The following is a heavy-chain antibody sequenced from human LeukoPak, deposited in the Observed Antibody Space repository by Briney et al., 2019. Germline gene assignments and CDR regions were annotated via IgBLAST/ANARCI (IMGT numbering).Heavy chain of an antibody. J-gene: IGHJ4*02. CDR3: AREPMVRGVIDY. V-gene: IGHV3-23*01. CDR2: ISGSGGST. D-gene: IGHD3-10*01. Sequence: GGSLRLSCAACGFTFSSYAVSWVRQAPGKGLEWVSTISGSGGSTYYADSVKGRFTISRDNSKNTLYLQMNSLRAEDTAGYYCAREPMVRGVIDYWGQGTLVTVSS. CDR1: GFTFSSYA.